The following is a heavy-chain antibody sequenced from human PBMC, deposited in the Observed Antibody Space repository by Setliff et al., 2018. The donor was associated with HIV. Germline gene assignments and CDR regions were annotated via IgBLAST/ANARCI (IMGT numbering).Heavy chain of an antibody. D-gene: IGHD3-22*01. V-gene: IGHV3-66*02. CDR2: IYSDGST. CDR1: GFTVSSHY. Sequence: PGGSLRLSCAASGFTVSSHYMSWVRQAPGKGLEWVSTIYSDGSTYHADSVKGRFTLSRGTSKNTLSLQMNSLRPEDTAVFYCARVRLYSSALDYWGQGTLVTVSS. CDR3: ARVRLYSSALDY. J-gene: IGHJ4*02.